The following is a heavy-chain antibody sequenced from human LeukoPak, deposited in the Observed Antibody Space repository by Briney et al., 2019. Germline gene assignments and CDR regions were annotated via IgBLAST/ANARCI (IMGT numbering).Heavy chain of an antibody. D-gene: IGHD3-22*01. J-gene: IGHJ6*03. CDR1: AGSIRSGSYY. Sequence: ASQTLSLTCTVSAGSIRSGSYYWTWIRQHPGKGLEWIGYIYYSGTTYSNPSLKSRLTMSIDTSLNQFSLNLNSVTAADTAVYYCARVKYDNTGYLDHYYMDVWGNGTTVTVSS. CDR3: ARVKYDNTGYLDHYYMDV. CDR2: IYYSGTT. V-gene: IGHV4-31*03.